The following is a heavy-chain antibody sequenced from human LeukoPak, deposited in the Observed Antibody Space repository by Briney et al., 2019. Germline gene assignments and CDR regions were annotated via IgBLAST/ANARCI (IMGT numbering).Heavy chain of an antibody. CDR2: MNPNSGNT. J-gene: IGHJ5*02. Sequence: ASVKVSCKASGYTFTSYDINWVRQATGQGLEWMGWMNPNSGNTGYAQKFQGRVTMTRNTSISTAYMELSSLRSEDTAVYYCARGRYDYVWGSYRCGWFDPWGQGTLVTVSS. CDR3: ARGRYDYVWGSYRCGWFDP. CDR1: GYTFTSYD. D-gene: IGHD3-16*02. V-gene: IGHV1-8*01.